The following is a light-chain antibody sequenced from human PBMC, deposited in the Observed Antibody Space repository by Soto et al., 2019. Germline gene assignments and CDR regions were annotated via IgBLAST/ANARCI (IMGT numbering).Light chain of an antibody. J-gene: IGKJ1*01. V-gene: IGKV1-39*01. CDR2: AAS. Sequence: DIQMTQSPSSLSASVGDRVTITCRASQSISSYLNWYQQKPGKAPKLLIYAASSLQSGVPSRFSGSGSGTDFTLTISSLQPEYFSTYYCRHIHCSPRTFGQGT. CDR1: QSISSY. CDR3: RHIHCSPRT.